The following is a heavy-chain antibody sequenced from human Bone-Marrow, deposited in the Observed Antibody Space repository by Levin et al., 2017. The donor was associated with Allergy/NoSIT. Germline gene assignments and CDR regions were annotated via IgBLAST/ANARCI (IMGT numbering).Heavy chain of an antibody. V-gene: IGHV3-15*01. Sequence: KTGGSLRLSCAASGFTFSDAWTSWVRQAPGKGLEWLGRIKSKTDGGTTDYAAPVKGRFTISRDDSENMLSLQMNSLKTEDTAVYYCTTGLTSANYYDRSGYWGYPFDIWGQGTMVSVSS. CDR3: TTGLTSANYYDRSGYWGYPFDI. D-gene: IGHD3-22*01. CDR1: GFTFSDAW. CDR2: IKSKTDGGTT. J-gene: IGHJ3*02.